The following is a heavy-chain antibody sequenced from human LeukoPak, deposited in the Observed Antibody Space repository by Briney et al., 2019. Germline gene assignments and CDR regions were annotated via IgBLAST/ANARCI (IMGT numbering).Heavy chain of an antibody. CDR3: ARGGTYYYDSSGYHDY. J-gene: IGHJ4*02. D-gene: IGHD3-22*01. CDR2: ISSSGSTI. Sequence: HPGGSLRLSCAASGFTFSSYEMNWVRQAPGKGLEWVSYISSSGSTIYYADSVKGRFTISRDNAKNSLYLQMNSLRAEDTAVYYCARGGTYYYDSSGYHDYWGQGTLVTVSS. V-gene: IGHV3-48*03. CDR1: GFTFSSYE.